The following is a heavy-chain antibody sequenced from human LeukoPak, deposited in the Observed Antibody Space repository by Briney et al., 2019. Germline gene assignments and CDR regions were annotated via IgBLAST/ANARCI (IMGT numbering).Heavy chain of an antibody. Sequence: GGSLRLSCAASGFTFSSYEMPWVRLAPGKGLEWVSYIRTSGSTIYYADSVKGRFTISRDDAKNSLYLQMNSLGADDTAVYYCVREGASGWTFDYWGQGALVTVSS. V-gene: IGHV3-48*03. CDR1: GFTFSSYE. D-gene: IGHD6-19*01. CDR2: IRTSGSTI. CDR3: VREGASGWTFDY. J-gene: IGHJ4*02.